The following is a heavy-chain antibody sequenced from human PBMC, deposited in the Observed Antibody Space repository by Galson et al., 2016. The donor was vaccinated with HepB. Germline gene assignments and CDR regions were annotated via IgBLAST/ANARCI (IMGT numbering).Heavy chain of an antibody. Sequence: SLRLSCAASGFRFSAYRMAWVRQAPGKGLEYVANVNEDGSGTQYMDSAKGRFTISRDNAKNSVGLQMNSLRAEDTALYYCWSGYNSGIWGQGTRVTVSS. D-gene: IGHD6-19*01. CDR1: GFRFSAYR. CDR2: VNEDGSGT. CDR3: WSGYNSGI. V-gene: IGHV3-7*01. J-gene: IGHJ3*02.